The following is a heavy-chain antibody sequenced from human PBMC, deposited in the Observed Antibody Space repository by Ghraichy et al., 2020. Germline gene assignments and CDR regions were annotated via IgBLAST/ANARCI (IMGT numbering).Heavy chain of an antibody. V-gene: IGHV3-30*04. CDR3: ARDGIGVRKYYYYYMDV. D-gene: IGHD3-10*01. Sequence: GESLNISCAASGFTFSSYAMHWVRQAPGKGLEWVAVISYDGSNKYYADSVKGRFTISRDNSKNTLYLQMNSLRAEDTAVYYCARDGIGVRKYYYYYMDVWGKGTTVTVSS. J-gene: IGHJ6*03. CDR1: GFTFSSYA. CDR2: ISYDGSNK.